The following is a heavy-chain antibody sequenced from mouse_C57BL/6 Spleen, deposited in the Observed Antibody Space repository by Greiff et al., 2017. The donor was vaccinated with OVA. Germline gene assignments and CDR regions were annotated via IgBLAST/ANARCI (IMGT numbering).Heavy chain of an antibody. CDR1: GFNIKDYY. D-gene: IGHD1-1*01. J-gene: IGHJ3*01. CDR3: ARGSSYGTWGAY. V-gene: IGHV14-2*01. CDR2: IDPEDGDT. Sequence: DVKLVESGAELVKPGASVKLSCTASGFNIKDYYMHWVKQRPEQGLAWIGRIDPEDGDTKYAPKFQGKATITADTSSNTAYLQLSSLTSEDTAVLYGARGSSYGTWGAYWGQGTLVTVSA.